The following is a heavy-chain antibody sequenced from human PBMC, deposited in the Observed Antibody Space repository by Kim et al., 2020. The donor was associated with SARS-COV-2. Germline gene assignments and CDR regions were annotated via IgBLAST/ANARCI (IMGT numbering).Heavy chain of an antibody. CDR1: GGSISSGSYY. Sequence: SETLSLTCTVSGGSISSGSYYWSWIRQPAGKGLEWIGRIYTSGSTNYNPSLKSRVTISVDPSKNQFSLKLSSVTAADTAVYYCAREGDYVTLDYWGQGTLVTVSS. J-gene: IGHJ4*02. V-gene: IGHV4-61*02. D-gene: IGHD4-17*01. CDR3: AREGDYVTLDY. CDR2: IYTSGST.